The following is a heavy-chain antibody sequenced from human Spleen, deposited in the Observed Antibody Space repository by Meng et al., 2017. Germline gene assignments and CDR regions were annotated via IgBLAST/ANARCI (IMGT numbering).Heavy chain of an antibody. J-gene: IGHJ6*02. D-gene: IGHD6-6*01. CDR1: GYTFTSYA. CDR3: ASSSIAALATKYYYYGMDV. CDR2: INAGNGNT. V-gene: IGHV1-3*01. Sequence: ASVKVSCKASGYTFTSYAMHWVRQAPGQRLEWMGWINAGNGNTKYSQKFQGRVTITRDTSASTAYMELSSLRSEDTAVYYCASSSIAALATKYYYYGMDVWGQGTTVTVSS.